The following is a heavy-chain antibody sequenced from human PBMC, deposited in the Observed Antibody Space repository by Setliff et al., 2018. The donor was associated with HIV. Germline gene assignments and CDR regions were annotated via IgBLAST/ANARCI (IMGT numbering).Heavy chain of an antibody. Sequence: PSETLSLTCSVSGGSISSNSYFWGWIRQPPGRGLEWIGTIYYSGTTYYIPSLKSRVTISVDTSKNQFSLKLNSVTAADTAVYYCARGTFSGPDYWGQGTLVTVSS. J-gene: IGHJ4*02. CDR2: IYYSGTT. D-gene: IGHD1-26*01. CDR3: ARGTFSGPDY. V-gene: IGHV4-39*07. CDR1: GGSISSNSYF.